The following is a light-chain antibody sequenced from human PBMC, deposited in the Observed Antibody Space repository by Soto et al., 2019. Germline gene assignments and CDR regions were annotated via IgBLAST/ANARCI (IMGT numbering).Light chain of an antibody. Sequence: DIQMTQSPSTLSSSVGDRVTITCRASQSISTWFAWYQQRAGKAPKLLIYKASNLESGVPSRFSGSGSGTDFTLTISSLQPDDFATYYCQQYNSYSWAFGQGTKVEIK. CDR2: KAS. CDR3: QQYNSYSWA. J-gene: IGKJ1*01. V-gene: IGKV1-5*03. CDR1: QSISTW.